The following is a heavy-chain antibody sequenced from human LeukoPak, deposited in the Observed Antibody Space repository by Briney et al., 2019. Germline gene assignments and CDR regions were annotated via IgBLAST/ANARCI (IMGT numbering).Heavy chain of an antibody. D-gene: IGHD1-1*01. Sequence: ASETLSLTCTVSGGSISSYYWSWIRQPAGKGLEWIGRIYTSGSTNYNPSLKSRVTMSVDTSKNQFSLKLSSVTAADTAVYYCARPRGWKAGDAFDIWGQGTMVTVSS. CDR2: IYTSGST. V-gene: IGHV4-4*07. CDR1: GGSISSYY. J-gene: IGHJ3*02. CDR3: ARPRGWKAGDAFDI.